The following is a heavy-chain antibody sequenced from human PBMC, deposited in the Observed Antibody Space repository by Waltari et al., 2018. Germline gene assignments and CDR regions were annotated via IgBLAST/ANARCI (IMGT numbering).Heavy chain of an antibody. J-gene: IGHJ4*02. D-gene: IGHD1-26*01. CDR1: GFTFSSYG. V-gene: IGHV3-30*18. CDR2: IWYDGSNK. CDR3: AKARRAQWELLEY. Sequence: QVQLVESGGGVVQPGRSLRLSCAASGFTFSSYGLHWVRQAPGKGLGWVAVIWYDGSNKYYADSVKGRFTISRDNSKNTLYLQMNSLRAEDTAMYYCAKARRAQWELLEYWGQGTLVTVSS.